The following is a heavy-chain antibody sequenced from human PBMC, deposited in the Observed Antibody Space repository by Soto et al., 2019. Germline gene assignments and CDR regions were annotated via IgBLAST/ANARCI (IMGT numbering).Heavy chain of an antibody. V-gene: IGHV3-30-3*01. Sequence: QVQLVESGGGVVQPGRSLRLSCAASGFTFSSYAMHWVRQAPGKGLEWVAVISYDGSNKYYADSVKGRFTISRDNSKNTLYLQMNSLRAEDTAVYYCARHSVVVTANYYYYGMDVWGQGTTVTVTS. J-gene: IGHJ6*02. CDR2: ISYDGSNK. CDR1: GFTFSSYA. D-gene: IGHD2-21*02. CDR3: ARHSVVVTANYYYYGMDV.